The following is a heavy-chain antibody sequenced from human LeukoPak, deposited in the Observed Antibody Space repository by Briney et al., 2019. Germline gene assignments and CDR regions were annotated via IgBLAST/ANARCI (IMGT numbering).Heavy chain of an antibody. CDR3: AREGSGWYIDY. J-gene: IGHJ4*02. Sequence: SETLSLTCIVSGGSISSSYWRWIRQAAGKGLECIGRIYASGNTNYNPSLKSRVTMSVDTSKNQISLKLGSVTAADAAMYYCAREGSGWYIDYWGQGTLVTVSS. CDR2: IYASGNT. D-gene: IGHD6-19*01. CDR1: GGSISSSY. V-gene: IGHV4-4*07.